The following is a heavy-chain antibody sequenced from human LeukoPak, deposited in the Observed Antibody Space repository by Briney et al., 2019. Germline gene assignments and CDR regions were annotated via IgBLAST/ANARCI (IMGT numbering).Heavy chain of an antibody. CDR2: VSGSGSTV. Sequence: GGSLRLSCAASGFTFNDHIMNWVRQLPGKRLEWVAYVSGSGSTVYYADSVKGRFTISRDNGKSSLYLQMNSLRVEDTALYYCVRQFASWGQGTLVTVSS. CDR1: GFTFNDHI. V-gene: IGHV3-48*01. CDR3: VRQFAS. J-gene: IGHJ4*02.